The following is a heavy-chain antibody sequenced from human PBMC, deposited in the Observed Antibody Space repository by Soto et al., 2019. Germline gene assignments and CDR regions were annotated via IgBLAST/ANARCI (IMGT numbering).Heavy chain of an antibody. CDR3: ARYYGGYSDY. CDR2: VSYSGST. D-gene: IGHD3-10*01. Sequence: SETLSLTCTVSGGSISSGEYYWTWIRQPPGKGLEWIGYVSYSGSTHYSPSLKSRVSITVDTSKNQFSLKLSSVTAADTAVYYCARYYGGYSDYWGQGTLVTVSS. J-gene: IGHJ4*02. V-gene: IGHV4-30-4*01. CDR1: GGSISSGEYY.